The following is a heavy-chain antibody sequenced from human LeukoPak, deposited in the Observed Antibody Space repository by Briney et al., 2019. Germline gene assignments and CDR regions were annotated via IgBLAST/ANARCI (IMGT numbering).Heavy chain of an antibody. J-gene: IGHJ4*02. V-gene: IGHV4-4*02. CDR3: ASGRVWFGEPYYFDY. CDR1: DGSISSSNW. D-gene: IGHD3-10*01. Sequence: SGTLSLTCAVSDGSISSSNWWSWVRQPPGKGLEWIGEIYHSGSTNYNPSLKSRVTISVDKSKNQFSLKLSSVTAADTAVYYCASGRVWFGEPYYFDYWGQGTLVTVSS. CDR2: IYHSGST.